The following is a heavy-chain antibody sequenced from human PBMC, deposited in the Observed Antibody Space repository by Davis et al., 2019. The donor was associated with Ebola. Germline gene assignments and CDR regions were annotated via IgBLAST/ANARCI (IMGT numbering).Heavy chain of an antibody. CDR1: GGSVSSGSYY. J-gene: IGHJ4*02. Sequence: SETLSLTCTVSGGSVSSGSYYWSWIRQPPGKGLEWIGYIYYSGSTNYNPSLKSRVTVSVDTSKNQFSLKLDSVTAADTAVYYCAIQIVGATRVFDYWGQGTLVTVSS. CDR3: AIQIVGATRVFDY. V-gene: IGHV4-61*01. CDR2: IYYSGST. D-gene: IGHD1-26*01.